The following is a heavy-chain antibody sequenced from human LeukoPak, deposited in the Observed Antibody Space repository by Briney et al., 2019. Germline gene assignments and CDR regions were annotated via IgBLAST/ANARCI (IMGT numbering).Heavy chain of an antibody. CDR3: ARGYKYAYDY. Sequence: SQTLSLTCAISGDSVFSNSVACDWIRLSPSRGLEWLGRTYYRSNWYNDYAVSVESRITINPDTSKNQFSLQLNSVTPEDTAMYYCARGYKYAYDYWGQGTLVTVSS. D-gene: IGHD5-18*01. J-gene: IGHJ4*02. CDR2: TYYRSNWYN. CDR1: GDSVFSNSVA. V-gene: IGHV6-1*01.